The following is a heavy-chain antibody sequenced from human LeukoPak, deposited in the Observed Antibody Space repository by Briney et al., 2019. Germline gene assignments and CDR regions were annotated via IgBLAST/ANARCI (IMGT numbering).Heavy chain of an antibody. D-gene: IGHD5-18*01. CDR3: AGYGFYPY. CDR2: FGISGTI. V-gene: IGHV3-48*01. CDR1: GFTVSTYD. J-gene: IGHJ4*02. Sequence: GGSLRLSCAASGFTVSTYDMHWVRRAPGEGPEWIAYFGISGTIYYADSVRGRFTISRDSAKNSLHLEMNSLRVDDTAIYYCAGYGFYPYWGQGTPVTVSS.